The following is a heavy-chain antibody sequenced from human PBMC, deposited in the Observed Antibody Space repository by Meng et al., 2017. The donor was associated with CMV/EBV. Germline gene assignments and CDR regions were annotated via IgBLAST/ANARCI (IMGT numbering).Heavy chain of an antibody. D-gene: IGHD2-21*02. J-gene: IGHJ4*02. CDR2: IYYSGST. CDR3: AREGDNPFDY. Sequence: QVRMPESGPGLVKPSETLSLTCTVSGGSISSSSYYWGWIRQPPGKGLEWIGYIYYSGSTYYNPSLKSRVTISVDTSKNQFSLKLSSVTAADTAVYYCAREGDNPFDYWGQGTLVTVSS. V-gene: IGHV4-30-4*08. CDR1: GGSISSSSYY.